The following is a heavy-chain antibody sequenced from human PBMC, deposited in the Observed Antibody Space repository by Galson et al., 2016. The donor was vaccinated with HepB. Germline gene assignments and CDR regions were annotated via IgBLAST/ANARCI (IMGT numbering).Heavy chain of an antibody. V-gene: IGHV3-48*02. CDR2: IESTGSPI. CDR3: ASDGGFGIHFAS. Sequence: SLRLSCAASGFIFSTHNMNWVRQAPGKGLEWVSYIESTGSPIYYADSVKGRFIISRDNAKNSLDLQMNSLRDEDTAVYYCASDGGFGIHFASWGQGTLVTVSS. J-gene: IGHJ4*02. CDR1: GFIFSTHN. D-gene: IGHD2-15*01.